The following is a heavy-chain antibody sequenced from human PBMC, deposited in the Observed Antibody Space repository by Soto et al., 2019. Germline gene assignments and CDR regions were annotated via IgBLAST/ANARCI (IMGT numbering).Heavy chain of an antibody. CDR1: GGTFSNYA. CDR3: TSWLKEAGIGVSSYYGMDV. J-gene: IGHJ6*02. CDR2: IMPMFGRA. V-gene: IGHV1-69*12. D-gene: IGHD6-19*01. Sequence: QVQLVQSGAEVKKPGSSVKVSCKASGGTFSNYALSWVRQAPGQGLEWMGGIMPMFGRAAYAPKFQGRVTISADESKSTAHMDLSSLRSEDTVVYCCTSWLKEAGIGVSSYYGMDVWGQGTTVTLAS.